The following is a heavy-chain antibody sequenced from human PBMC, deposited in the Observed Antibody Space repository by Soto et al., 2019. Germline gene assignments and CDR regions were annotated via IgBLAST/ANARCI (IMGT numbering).Heavy chain of an antibody. CDR2: ISGGRGST. J-gene: IGHJ4*02. CDR3: AKKGAVGATYFFDY. V-gene: IGHV3-23*01. D-gene: IGHD1-26*01. Sequence: EVQLLESGGGLVQPGGSLRLSCAASGFTFSSYAMSWVRQAPGKGLEWVSAISGGRGSTHYADSVKGRFTISRDTSKNTLYLQMNSLRAAATAVYYCAKKGAVGATYFFDYWGQGALVTVSS. CDR1: GFTFSSYA.